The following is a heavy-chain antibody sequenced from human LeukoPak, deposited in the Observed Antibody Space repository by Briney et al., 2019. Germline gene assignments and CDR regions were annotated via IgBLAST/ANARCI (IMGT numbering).Heavy chain of an antibody. V-gene: IGHV3-23*01. CDR2: ISGSGGST. Sequence: GGSLRLSCAASGFTFSSYAMSWVRQAPGKGLEWVSAISGSGGSTYYADSVKGRFTISRDNSKNTLYLQMNSLRAEDTAVYYCAKIQSLGYCSGGSCYSYDYLDYWGQGTLVTVSS. D-gene: IGHD2-15*01. J-gene: IGHJ4*02. CDR3: AKIQSLGYCSGGSCYSYDYLDY. CDR1: GFTFSSYA.